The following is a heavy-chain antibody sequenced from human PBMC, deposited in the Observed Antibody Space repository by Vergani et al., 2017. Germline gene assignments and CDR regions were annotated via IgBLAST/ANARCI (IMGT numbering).Heavy chain of an antibody. CDR3: AKDLKRWLQFDAFDI. V-gene: IGHV3-9*01. J-gene: IGHJ3*02. Sequence: EVQLVESGGGLVQPGRSLRLSCAASGFTFDDYAMHWVRQAPGKGLEWVSGISWNSGSIGYADPVKGRFTISRDNAKNSLYLQMNSLRAEDTALYYCAKDLKRWLQFDAFDIWGQGTMVTVSS. CDR2: ISWNSGSI. CDR1: GFTFDDYA. D-gene: IGHD5-24*01.